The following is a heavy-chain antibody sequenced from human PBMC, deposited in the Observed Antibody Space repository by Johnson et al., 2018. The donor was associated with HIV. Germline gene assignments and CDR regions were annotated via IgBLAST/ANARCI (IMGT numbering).Heavy chain of an antibody. CDR2: IYSGGST. J-gene: IGHJ3*02. Sequence: VQLVESGGGLIQPGGSLRLSCAASGFIVSYNYMSGVRQAPGKGLEWVSLIYSGGSTYYADSVKGRFTISRDNSKNTLYLQMNSLRAEDTAVYYCAKVAVATAAGGVALDIWGPGTMVTVS. CDR3: AKVAVATAAGGVALDI. V-gene: IGHV3-53*01. CDR1: GFIVSYNY. D-gene: IGHD6-13*01.